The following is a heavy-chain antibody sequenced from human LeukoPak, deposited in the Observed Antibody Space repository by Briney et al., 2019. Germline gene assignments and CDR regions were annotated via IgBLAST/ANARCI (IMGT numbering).Heavy chain of an antibody. Sequence: GASVKVSCKASGYTFTSYYMHWVRQAPGHGLEWMGILNPSGGSSSYAQKFQGRATMTRDTSTSTVYMELSSLRSEDTAVCYCARSGVTGFDYWGQGTLVTVSS. D-gene: IGHD3-10*01. CDR2: LNPSGGSS. J-gene: IGHJ4*02. V-gene: IGHV1-46*01. CDR1: GYTFTSYY. CDR3: ARSGVTGFDY.